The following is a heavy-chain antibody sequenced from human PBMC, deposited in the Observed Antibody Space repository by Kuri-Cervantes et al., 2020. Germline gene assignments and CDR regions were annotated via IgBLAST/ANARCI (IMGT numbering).Heavy chain of an antibody. D-gene: IGHD2-15*01. J-gene: IGHJ6*03. CDR1: GFTFSSFW. Sequence: GESLKISCAASGFTFSSFWMTWVRQAPGKGLEWVSSISSSSSYIYYADSVKGRFTISRDNAKNSLYLQMNSLRAEDTAVYYCASAASGYCSGGSCYSLPSYYYYYMDVWGKGTTVTVSS. CDR3: ASAASGYCSGGSCYSLPSYYYYYMDV. CDR2: ISSSSSYI. V-gene: IGHV3-21*03.